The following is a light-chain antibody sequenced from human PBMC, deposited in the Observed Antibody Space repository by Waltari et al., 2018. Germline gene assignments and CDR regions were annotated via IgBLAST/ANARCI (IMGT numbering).Light chain of an antibody. J-gene: IGLJ3*02. CDR3: ETGGHGTWV. CDR2: VNSDGSH. Sequence: QLVLTQSPSASAPLGASVKLTCTLSSGHSSNIIAWLQQQPGKGPRYLMKVNSDGSHRKGDVIPDRFSGSSSGAERYLTISSLQSEDEADYYCETGGHGTWVFGGGTKLTVL. V-gene: IGLV4-69*01. CDR1: SGHSSNI.